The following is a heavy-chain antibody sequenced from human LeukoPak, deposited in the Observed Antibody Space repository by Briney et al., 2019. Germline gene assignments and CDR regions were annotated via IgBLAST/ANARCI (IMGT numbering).Heavy chain of an antibody. CDR1: GGSFSGYY. CDR3: ARDRGSTRPFDY. D-gene: IGHD2-2*01. CDR2: INHSGST. Sequence: SETLSLTCAVYGGSFSGYYWSWLRQPPGKGLEGIGEINHSGSTNYNPSLKSRVTISVDTSKSQFSLKLSSVTAADTAVYYCARDRGSTRPFDYWGQGTLVTVSS. V-gene: IGHV4-34*01. J-gene: IGHJ4*02.